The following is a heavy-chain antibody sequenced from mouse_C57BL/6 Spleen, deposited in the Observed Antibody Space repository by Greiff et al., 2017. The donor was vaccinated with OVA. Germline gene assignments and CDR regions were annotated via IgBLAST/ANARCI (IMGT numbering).Heavy chain of an antibody. J-gene: IGHJ3*01. Sequence: DVQLQESGPGLVKPSQSLSLTCSVTGYSITSGYYWNWIRQFPGNKLEWMGYISYDGSNNYNPSLKNRISITRDTSKNQFFLKLNSVTTEDTATYYCANHYYGSDGFAYWGQGTLVTVSA. D-gene: IGHD1-1*01. CDR3: ANHYYGSDGFAY. V-gene: IGHV3-6*01. CDR2: ISYDGSN. CDR1: GYSITSGYY.